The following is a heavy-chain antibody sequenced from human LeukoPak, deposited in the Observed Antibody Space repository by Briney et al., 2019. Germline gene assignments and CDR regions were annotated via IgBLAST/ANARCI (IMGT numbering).Heavy chain of an antibody. Sequence: RASVKVSCKASGFVFTGYYTHWVRQAPGQGLEWMGWMNPGTGTTKYSQKFQGRVTMSRDTSSTTAYMELNRLTSDDTAVYYCARDGSGFSPYWYFDLWGRGTLVTVSS. CDR2: MNPGTGTT. CDR3: ARDGSGFSPYWYFDL. D-gene: IGHD3-3*01. CDR1: GFVFTGYY. J-gene: IGHJ2*01. V-gene: IGHV1-2*02.